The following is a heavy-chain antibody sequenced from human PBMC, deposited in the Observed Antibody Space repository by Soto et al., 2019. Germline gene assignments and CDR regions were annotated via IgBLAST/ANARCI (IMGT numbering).Heavy chain of an antibody. Sequence: GGSLRLSCAASGFTFSTYAMAWVRQAPGKGLEWVSDIIDSGGSTYYADAVKGRFTISRDNSKSTLYLQMNSLRAEDTAVYYCGKGRSYYYYYGVDVWGQGTTVTVSS. CDR2: IIDSGGST. CDR3: GKGRSYYYYYGVDV. J-gene: IGHJ6*02. CDR1: GFTFSTYA. D-gene: IGHD1-26*01. V-gene: IGHV3-23*01.